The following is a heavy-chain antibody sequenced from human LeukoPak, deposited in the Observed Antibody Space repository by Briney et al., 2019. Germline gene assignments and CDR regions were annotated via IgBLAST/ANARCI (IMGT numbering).Heavy chain of an antibody. CDR1: GYTFTGYY. V-gene: IGHV1-2*02. J-gene: IGHJ4*02. Sequence: ASVKVSCKASGYTFTGYYMHWVRQAPGQGLEWMGWINPNSGGTNYAQKFQGRVTMTRDTSISTAYMELSRLRSDDTAVYYCARDFPGRMIVYYFDYWGQGTLVTVSS. CDR3: ARDFPGRMIVYYFDY. CDR2: INPNSGGT. D-gene: IGHD3-22*01.